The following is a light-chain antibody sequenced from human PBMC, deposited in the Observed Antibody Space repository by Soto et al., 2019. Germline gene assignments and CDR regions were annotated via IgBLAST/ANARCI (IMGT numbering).Light chain of an antibody. J-gene: IGKJ2*01. CDR2: DAS. V-gene: IGKV1-5*01. Sequence: DIHMTQSPSTLSASVGDRVTITCRASQSMSTHLVWYQQKPGDAPKLLIYDASTLQSGVPSRFSGSGSGTDFTLTVSSLQPDDFASYYCQQYADYPLAFGQGTKLEIK. CDR3: QQYADYPLA. CDR1: QSMSTH.